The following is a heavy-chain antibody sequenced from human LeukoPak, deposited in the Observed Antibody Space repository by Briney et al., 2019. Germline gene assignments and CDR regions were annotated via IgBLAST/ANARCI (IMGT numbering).Heavy chain of an antibody. CDR3: ARASQLAIFGVVTLDYYGMDV. Sequence: SVKVSCKASAGTFTSYAISWVRQAPGQGLEWMGRIIPIFSIANYAQKFQGRVTITADKSTSTAYMELSSLRSEDTAVYYCARASQLAIFGVVTLDYYGMDVWGQGTTVTVSS. J-gene: IGHJ6*02. V-gene: IGHV1-69*04. D-gene: IGHD3-3*01. CDR1: AGTFTSYA. CDR2: IIPIFSIA.